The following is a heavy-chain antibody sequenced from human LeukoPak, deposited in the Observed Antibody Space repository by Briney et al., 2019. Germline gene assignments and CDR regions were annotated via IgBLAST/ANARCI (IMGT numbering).Heavy chain of an antibody. V-gene: IGHV3-53*01. CDR3: VRGPGSSWYQADH. J-gene: IGHJ4*02. CDR1: GFTVSSNY. D-gene: IGHD6-13*01. CDR2: IYSGGAT. Sequence: GGSLRLSCAASGFTVSSNYMSWVRQAPGKGLEWVSVIYSGGATYYADSVKGRFTISRDTSKNTLYPQMNSLRAEDTAVYYCVRGPGSSWYQADHWGQGTLVTVSS.